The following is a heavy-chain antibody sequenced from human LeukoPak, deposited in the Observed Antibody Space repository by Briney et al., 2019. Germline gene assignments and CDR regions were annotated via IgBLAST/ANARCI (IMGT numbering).Heavy chain of an antibody. CDR3: ARSHLGSGPQYFQH. D-gene: IGHD2-15*01. CDR1: GYTFTSYG. CDR2: ISAYNGNT. V-gene: IGHV1-18*01. J-gene: IGHJ1*01. Sequence: ASVKVSCKASGYTFTSYGISWVRQARGQGLEWMGWISAYNGNTNYAQKLQGRVTMTTDTSTRTAYMELRSLRSDDTAVYYCARSHLGSGPQYFQHWGQGTLVTVSS.